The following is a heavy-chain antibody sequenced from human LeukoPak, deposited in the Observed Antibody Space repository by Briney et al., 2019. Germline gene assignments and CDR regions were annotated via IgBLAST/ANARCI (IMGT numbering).Heavy chain of an antibody. CDR1: GYTFTSYD. CDR2: MSPNSGGT. CDR3: ARGPPNWGYDY. D-gene: IGHD7-27*01. V-gene: IGHV1-8*01. Sequence: ASVKVSCKASGYTFTSYDFNWVRQATGQRPEWMGWMSPNSGGTGYAQKFQDRVTMTRNTSISTAYMELSSLRSDDTAVYYCARGPPNWGYDYWGPGTLVTVSS. J-gene: IGHJ4*02.